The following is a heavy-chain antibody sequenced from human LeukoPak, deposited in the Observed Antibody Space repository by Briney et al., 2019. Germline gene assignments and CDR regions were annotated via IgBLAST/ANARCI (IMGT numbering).Heavy chain of an antibody. J-gene: IGHJ4*02. CDR3: AGRYYDILTAFSE. V-gene: IGHV1-69*05. Sequence: SVKVSCKASGGTFSSYAISWVRQAPGQGLEWMGRIIPIFGTANYAQKFQGRVTITTDEPTSTVYMELNSLTSEDTAVYYCAGRYYDILTAFSEWGQGTLVTVSS. CDR2: IIPIFGTA. D-gene: IGHD3-9*01. CDR1: GGTFSSYA.